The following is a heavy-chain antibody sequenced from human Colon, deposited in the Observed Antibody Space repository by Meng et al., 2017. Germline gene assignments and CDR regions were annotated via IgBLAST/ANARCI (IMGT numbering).Heavy chain of an antibody. CDR2: IYPADSDT. V-gene: IGHV5-51*01. Sequence: GESLKISCQASGFNFITHWIVWVRQMPGKGLEWLGTIYPADSDTRYSPFFQGQVTISADKSITTAYLQLSSLKPSDTATYYCARTLPIQHPDAFDIWGQGTMVTVSS. CDR3: ARTLPIQHPDAFDI. J-gene: IGHJ3*02. CDR1: GFNFITHW. D-gene: IGHD2-15*01.